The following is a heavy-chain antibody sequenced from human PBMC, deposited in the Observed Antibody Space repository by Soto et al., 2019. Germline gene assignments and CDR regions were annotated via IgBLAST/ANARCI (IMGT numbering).Heavy chain of an antibody. CDR3: ASRLRDYDFWSGPTELDP. D-gene: IGHD3-3*01. Sequence: GGSLRLSCAASGFTFSSYSMNWVRQAPGKGLEWVSSISSSSSYIYYADSVKGRFTISRDNAKNSLYLQMNSLRAEDTAVYYCASRLRDYDFWSGPTELDPWGQGTLVTVYS. J-gene: IGHJ5*02. CDR1: GFTFSSYS. CDR2: ISSSSSYI. V-gene: IGHV3-21*01.